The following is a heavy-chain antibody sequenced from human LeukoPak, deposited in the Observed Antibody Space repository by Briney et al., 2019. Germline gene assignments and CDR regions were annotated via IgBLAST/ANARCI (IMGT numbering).Heavy chain of an antibody. CDR3: AKDPRSGYGDVY. D-gene: IGHD5-12*01. CDR1: GFTSSSYA. J-gene: IGHJ4*02. V-gene: IGHV3-23*01. Sequence: AGRSLRLSCAASGFTSSSYAISWVRQAPGKGLEWVSATSGSGGSTYYADSVKGRFTISRDNSKNTLYLQMNSLRAEDTAVYYCAKDPRSGYGDVYWGQGTLVTVSS. CDR2: TSGSGGST.